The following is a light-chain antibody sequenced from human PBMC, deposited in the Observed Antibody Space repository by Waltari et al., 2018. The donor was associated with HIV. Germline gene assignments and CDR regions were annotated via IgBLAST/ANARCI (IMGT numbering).Light chain of an antibody. V-gene: IGKV1-39*01. CDR1: QRIGKF. CDR2: AAS. Sequence: DIPLTQSPSSLAASVGERVTITCRASQRIGKFLNWYQHKPGKAPSLLIFAASSLHSGVPSSFIGSGSGTDFTLTITGLQPEDFATYYCQQTYRTPSFGQGTTVEVK. CDR3: QQTYRTPS. J-gene: IGKJ1*01.